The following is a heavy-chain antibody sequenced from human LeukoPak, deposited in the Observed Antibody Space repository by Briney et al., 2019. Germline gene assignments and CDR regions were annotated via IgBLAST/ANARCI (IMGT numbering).Heavy chain of an antibody. D-gene: IGHD3-16*01. V-gene: IGHV1-18*01. CDR2: ISTFNGNT. Sequence: GASVKVSCKASGYAFTNYGITWVRQAPGQGLEWLGWISTFNGNTNYAQRLQDRVTMTTDTSTNTAYLELRSLRSDDTAVYYCARVGVDYYYYYYGMDVWGQGTTVTVSS. CDR3: ARVGVDYYYYYYGMDV. J-gene: IGHJ6*02. CDR1: GYAFTNYG.